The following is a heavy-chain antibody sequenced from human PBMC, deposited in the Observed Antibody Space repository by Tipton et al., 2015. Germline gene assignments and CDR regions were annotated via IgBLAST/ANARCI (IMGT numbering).Heavy chain of an antibody. J-gene: IGHJ1*01. CDR3: AGPPRSITASGLQH. D-gene: IGHD3-10*01. V-gene: IGHV4-34*01. CDR2: MNHSGSR. CDR1: GESSSGYY. Sequence: TLSLTCAISGESSSGYYWNWIRQSPGKGLEWIGEMNHSGSRNYNPSLKSRVTLSADMSKNHFFLNLTSVTAADTGVYYCAGPPRSITASGLQHWGPGTPVSVSS.